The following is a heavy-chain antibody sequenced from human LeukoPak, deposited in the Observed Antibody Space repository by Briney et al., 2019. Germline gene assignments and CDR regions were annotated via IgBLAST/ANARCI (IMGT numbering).Heavy chain of an antibody. CDR2: IIPIFGTA. Sequence: SVKVSCKASGGTFSSYAFSWVRQAPGQGLEWMGGIIPIFGTANYAQKFQGRVTITADKSTSTAYMELSSLRSEDTAVYYCAREESRGDYYYMDVWGKGTTVTVSS. J-gene: IGHJ6*03. CDR1: GGTFSSYA. D-gene: IGHD2/OR15-2a*01. CDR3: AREESRGDYYYMDV. V-gene: IGHV1-69*06.